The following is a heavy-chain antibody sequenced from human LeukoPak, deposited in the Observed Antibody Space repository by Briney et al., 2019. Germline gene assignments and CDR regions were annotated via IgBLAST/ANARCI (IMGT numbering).Heavy chain of an antibody. V-gene: IGHV4-59*01. CDR1: GGYISSYY. J-gene: IGHJ4*02. CDR3: ARAGSGWSFDY. Sequence: SSQTLSLTCSVSGGYISSYYWSWIRQPPGKGLEWIGYAHNSGSTNNNPSLKSRVTISVDTSKNQFALKLSSVTAADTAVYYCARAGSGWSFDYWGQGTLVTVSS. D-gene: IGHD6-19*01. CDR2: AHNSGST.